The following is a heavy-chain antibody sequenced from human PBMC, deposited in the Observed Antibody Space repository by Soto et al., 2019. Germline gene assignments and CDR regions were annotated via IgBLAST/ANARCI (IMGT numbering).Heavy chain of an antibody. CDR3: AKDKASYDYDGSGSYFAGFDF. D-gene: IGHD3-10*01. V-gene: IGHV3-9*01. CDR2: ISWNSGSI. CDR1: GFTFDDYA. Sequence: PGGSLRLSCAASGFTFDDYAMHWVRQAPGKGLEWVSGISWNSGSIGYADSVKGRFTISRDNAKNSLYLQMNSLRAEDTALYYCAKDKASYDYDGSGSYFAGFDFWGQGTLVTVSS. J-gene: IGHJ4*02.